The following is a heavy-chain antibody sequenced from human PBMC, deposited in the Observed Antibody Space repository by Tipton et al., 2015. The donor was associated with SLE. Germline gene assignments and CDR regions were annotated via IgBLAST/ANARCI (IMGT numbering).Heavy chain of an antibody. J-gene: IGHJ5*02. D-gene: IGHD1-1*01. CDR3: ARAVVGTHGLDP. Sequence: SLRLSCAASDFIFNLYTMHWVRQAPGKGLECVSSISSRGSSKYYADSVKGRFTVSRDNAKNSMWLQMSSLRVEDTAVYYCARAVVGTHGLDPWGQGTLVTVSS. CDR2: ISSRGSSK. V-gene: IGHV3-21*03. CDR1: DFIFNLYT.